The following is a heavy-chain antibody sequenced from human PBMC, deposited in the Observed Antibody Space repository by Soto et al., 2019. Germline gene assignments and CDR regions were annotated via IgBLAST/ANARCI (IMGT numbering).Heavy chain of an antibody. Sequence: QVQLVQSGAEVKKPGSSVKVSCKASGGTFSSYAISWVRQAPGQGLEWMGGIIPIFGTANYAQKFQGRVTITAGESTSTAYMELSSLRSEDTAVYYCARDLGYYDSSGYYPKYFQHWGQGTLVTVSS. V-gene: IGHV1-69*01. D-gene: IGHD3-22*01. J-gene: IGHJ1*01. CDR2: IIPIFGTA. CDR3: ARDLGYYDSSGYYPKYFQH. CDR1: GGTFSSYA.